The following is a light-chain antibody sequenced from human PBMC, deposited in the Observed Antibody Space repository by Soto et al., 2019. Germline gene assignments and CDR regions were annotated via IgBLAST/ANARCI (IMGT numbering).Light chain of an antibody. Sequence: QSALTQPASVSGSPGQSITISCTGTSNDVGGYNYVSWYQQHPGKAPKLMIYEVSNRPSGVSDRFSGSKSGNTASLTISGLQAEDEADYYCSSYTSSTTLVFGGGTQLTVL. CDR2: EVS. CDR3: SSYTSSTTLV. CDR1: SNDVGGYNY. V-gene: IGLV2-14*01. J-gene: IGLJ3*02.